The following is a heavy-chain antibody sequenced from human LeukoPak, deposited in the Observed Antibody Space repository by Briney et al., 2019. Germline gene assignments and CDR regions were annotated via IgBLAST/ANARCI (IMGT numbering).Heavy chain of an antibody. CDR2: ISGDGGST. CDR3: AKVGSQTGTTSPFDY. Sequence: GGSLRLSCAASGFTFEDYAMHWVRQAPGKGLEWGSLISGDGGSTYYADSVKGRFTISRDNSKNSLYLQMNSLRTEDTALYYCAKVGSQTGTTSPFDYWGQGTLVTVSS. V-gene: IGHV3-43*02. D-gene: IGHD1-1*01. CDR1: GFTFEDYA. J-gene: IGHJ4*02.